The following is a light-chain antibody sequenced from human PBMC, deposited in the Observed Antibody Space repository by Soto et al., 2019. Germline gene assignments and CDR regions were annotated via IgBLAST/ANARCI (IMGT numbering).Light chain of an antibody. V-gene: IGKV3-15*01. CDR3: QQYNDWPRT. Sequence: EIVMTQSPATLSVSPGERATLSCRASQSVNSNLAWYQQKPGQAPRILIYGASTRATAIPARFSGNGSGTEFTLTISSLQSEDVAVYYCQQYNDWPRTFGGGTKVEIK. CDR1: QSVNSN. CDR2: GAS. J-gene: IGKJ4*01.